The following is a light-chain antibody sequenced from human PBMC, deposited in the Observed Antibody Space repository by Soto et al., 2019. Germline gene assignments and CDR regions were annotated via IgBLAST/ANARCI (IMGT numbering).Light chain of an antibody. Sequence: EIVLQKSPGTMSLSPGARATLSGRARQSVSRNYVAWYQQKPGQPPRLLIYDASTRATGIPDRFSGSGSGADFTLTINRLEPEEFAVYFCQQYGRTPLTFGGGNKVDNK. CDR2: DAS. CDR1: QSVSRNY. CDR3: QQYGRTPLT. V-gene: IGKV3-20*01. J-gene: IGKJ4*01.